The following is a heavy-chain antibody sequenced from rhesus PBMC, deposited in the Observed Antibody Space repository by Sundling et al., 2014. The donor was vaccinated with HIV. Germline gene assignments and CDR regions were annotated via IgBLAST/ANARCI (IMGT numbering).Heavy chain of an antibody. Sequence: QVQLQESGPGLVKPSETLSLTCAVSGGSISGSYWWTWIRQSPGKGLEWIGAINDYGEKTEYSPSLKSRVTISKDTSKNQFSLKLRSLTAADTAVYYCARDDYGSRNGFDFWGQGLRVIVSS. CDR2: INDYGEKT. J-gene: IGHJ3*01. CDR3: ARDDYGSRNGFDF. D-gene: IGHD4-29*01. CDR1: GGSISGSYW. V-gene: IGHV4-93*01.